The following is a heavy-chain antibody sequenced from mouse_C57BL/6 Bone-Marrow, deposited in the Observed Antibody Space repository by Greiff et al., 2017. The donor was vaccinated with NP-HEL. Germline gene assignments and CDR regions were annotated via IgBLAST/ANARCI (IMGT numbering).Heavy chain of an antibody. CDR3: ARRIYYGNYRSYWYFDV. V-gene: IGHV1-63*01. CDR1: GYTFTNYW. J-gene: IGHJ1*03. Sequence: VQLQQSGAELVRPGTSVKMSCKASGYTFTNYWIGWAKQRPGHGLEWIGDIYPGGGYTNYTEKFKGKATLTEDKSSSTAYMQFSSLTSEDSAIYYCARRIYYGNYRSYWYFDVWGTGTTVTVSS. D-gene: IGHD2-1*01. CDR2: IYPGGGYT.